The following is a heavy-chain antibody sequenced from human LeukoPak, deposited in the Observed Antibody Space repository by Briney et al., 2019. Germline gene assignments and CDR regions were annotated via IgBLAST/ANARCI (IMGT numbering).Heavy chain of an antibody. CDR3: ADLTVNDY. D-gene: IGHD4-17*01. CDR1: GYTFTSYY. V-gene: IGHV1-46*01. Sequence: ASVKVSCKASGYTFTSYYMHWVRQAPGQGLEWMGIINPSGGSTSYAQKFQGRATMTRDMSTSTVYVELSSLRSEDTAVYYCADLTVNDYWGQGTLVTVSS. CDR2: INPSGGST. J-gene: IGHJ4*02.